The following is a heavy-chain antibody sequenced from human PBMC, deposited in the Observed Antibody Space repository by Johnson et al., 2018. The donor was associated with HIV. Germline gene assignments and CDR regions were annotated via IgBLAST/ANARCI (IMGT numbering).Heavy chain of an antibody. V-gene: IGHV3-7*01. J-gene: IGHJ3*02. CDR3: AFRHNWNYGDVFDI. CDR1: GFTFSTYW. Sequence: VQLVESGGGLIQPGGSLRLSCAASGFTFSTYWMNWVRQAPGKGLAWVADKKQDGSDKCSVGLVKGRFPISRDNAKNSLYLQMNSLRAEDPDVYYCAFRHNWNYGDVFDIWGQGTMVTVSS. D-gene: IGHD1-7*01. CDR2: KKQDGSDK.